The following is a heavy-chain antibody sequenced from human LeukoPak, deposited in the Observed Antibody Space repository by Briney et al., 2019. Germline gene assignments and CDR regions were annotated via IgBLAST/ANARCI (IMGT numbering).Heavy chain of an antibody. V-gene: IGHV1-24*01. CDR1: GYTLAELS. CDR2: IHPEDGET. Sequence: ASVKVSCKVSGYTLAELSIHWVRQPPGKGLEWMGGIHPEDGETIYAQRFQGRVTMPTDTSTHTAYVELSSLRSEDTAVYNCGRHGGAYSGDGRCDFDIWGQGTMVTVSS. D-gene: IGHD2-15*01. CDR3: GRHGGAYSGDGRCDFDI. J-gene: IGHJ3*02.